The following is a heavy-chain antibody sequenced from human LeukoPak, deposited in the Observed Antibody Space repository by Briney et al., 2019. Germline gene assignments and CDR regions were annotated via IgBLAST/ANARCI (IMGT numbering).Heavy chain of an antibody. V-gene: IGHV3-23*01. CDR2: ISGSGGST. J-gene: IGHJ4*02. D-gene: IGHD2-15*01. CDR3: AKVEAATLLAKFDY. CDR1: GFTFSSYA. Sequence: GGSLRLSCAASGFTFSSYAMSWVRQAPGKGLEWVSAISGSGGSTYYADSAKGRFTISRDNSKNTLYLQMNSLRAEDTAVYYCAKVEAATLLAKFDYWGQGTLVTVSS.